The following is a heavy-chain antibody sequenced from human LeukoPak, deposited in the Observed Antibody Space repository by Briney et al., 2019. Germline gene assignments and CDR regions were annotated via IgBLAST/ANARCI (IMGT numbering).Heavy chain of an antibody. Sequence: ASVKVSCKASGYTFTGYYMHWVRQAPGQGLEWMGWINPNSGGTSYAQKFQGRVTMTRDTSISTAYMELSRLRSDDTAVYYCARARIAVAGTPWFDPWGQGTLVTVSS. CDR2: INPNSGGT. V-gene: IGHV1-2*02. J-gene: IGHJ5*02. CDR1: GYTFTGYY. D-gene: IGHD6-19*01. CDR3: ARARIAVAGTPWFDP.